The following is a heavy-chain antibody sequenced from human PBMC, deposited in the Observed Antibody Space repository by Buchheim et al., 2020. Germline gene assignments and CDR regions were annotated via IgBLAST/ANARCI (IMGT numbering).Heavy chain of an antibody. CDR2: TWSDGNRQ. J-gene: IGHJ4*02. V-gene: IGHV3-33*01. Sequence: QVQLVESGGGVVQPGRSLRLSCAASGFSFSRYRMHWVRHAPGKGLEWVAITWSDGNRQYYADSVRGRFTISRDNSNNKVFLQMDSLRAEDTALYYCARGDASFDFDNWGQGTL. CDR1: GFSFSRYR. D-gene: IGHD5-24*01. CDR3: ARGDASFDFDN.